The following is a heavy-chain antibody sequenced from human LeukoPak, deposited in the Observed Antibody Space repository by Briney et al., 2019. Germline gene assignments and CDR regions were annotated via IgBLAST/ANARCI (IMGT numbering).Heavy chain of an antibody. CDR1: GYTFTSYG. J-gene: IGHJ4*02. CDR2: ISAYNGNT. V-gene: IGHV1-18*01. Sequence: ASVKVSCKASGYTFTSYGISWVRQAPGQGLEWMGWISAYNGNTNYAQKLQGRVTMTTDTSTSTAYMELRSLRSDDTAVYYCARDVGKFWSGYYGYVYWGQGTLVTVSS. D-gene: IGHD3-3*01. CDR3: ARDVGKFWSGYYGYVY.